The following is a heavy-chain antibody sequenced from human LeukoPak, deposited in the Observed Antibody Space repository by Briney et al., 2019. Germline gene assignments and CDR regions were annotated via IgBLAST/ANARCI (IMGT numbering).Heavy chain of an antibody. CDR2: IWYDGSNK. CDR1: GFTFSSYG. D-gene: IGHD1-26*01. Sequence: GRSLRLSCAASGFTFSSYGMHWVRQAPGKGLEWVAVIWYDGSNKYYADSVKGRFTISRDNSKNTLYLQMNSLRAEDTAVYYCARDNVGAIVGATPGWGYFDYWGRGTLVTVSS. J-gene: IGHJ4*02. CDR3: ARDNVGAIVGATPGWGYFDY. V-gene: IGHV3-33*01.